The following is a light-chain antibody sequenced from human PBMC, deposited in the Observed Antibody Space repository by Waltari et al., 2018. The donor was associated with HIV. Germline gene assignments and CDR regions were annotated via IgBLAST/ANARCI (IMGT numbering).Light chain of an antibody. CDR3: GAWDDNLGGV. CDR2: RNN. V-gene: IGLV1-47*01. Sequence: QSVLTQPTSESASPGQKIIISCSGADSNVGRHYVYWYQQFPGGAPKLLLYRNNQRSSGVPDRLYGSKPGTSGSLIINDLRPDDEGLYFCGAWDDNLGGVFGGRTKVTVL. J-gene: IGLJ2*01. CDR1: DSNVGRHY.